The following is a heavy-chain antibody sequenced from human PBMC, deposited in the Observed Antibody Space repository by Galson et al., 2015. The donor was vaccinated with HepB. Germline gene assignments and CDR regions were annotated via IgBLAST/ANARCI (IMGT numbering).Heavy chain of an antibody. D-gene: IGHD2-2*01. CDR1: GYTFSTYY. CDR3: ATIRVGFCITTSCKADDFDI. V-gene: IGHV1-46*01. CDR2: INPSGGRT. Sequence: SVKVSCKASGYTFSTYYIHWVRQAPGQGLEWMGIINPSGGRTNYAQKFQDRVTMTRDTSTSTVYMQLSSLRSGDTAVYYCATIRVGFCITTSCKADDFDIWGQGTMVTVSS. J-gene: IGHJ3*02.